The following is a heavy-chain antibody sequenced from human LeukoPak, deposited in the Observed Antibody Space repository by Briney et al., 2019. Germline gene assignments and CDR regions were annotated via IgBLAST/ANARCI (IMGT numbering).Heavy chain of an antibody. CDR2: IIPIFGTA. Sequence: ASVKVSCKASGGTFSSYAISWVRQAPGQGLEWMGGIIPIFGTANYAQKFQGRVTITTDESTSTAYMELSSLRSEDTAVYYCARGGGQQLAIRYWGQGTLVTVSS. D-gene: IGHD6-13*01. J-gene: IGHJ4*02. CDR3: ARGGGQQLAIRY. CDR1: GGTFSSYA. V-gene: IGHV1-69*05.